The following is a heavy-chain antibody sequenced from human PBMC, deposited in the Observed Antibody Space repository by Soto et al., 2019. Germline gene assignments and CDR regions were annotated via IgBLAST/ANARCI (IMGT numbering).Heavy chain of an antibody. Sequence: ASVKVSCKASGYTFTGYYMHWVRQAPGQGLERMGWINPNSGGTNYAQKFQGWVTMTRDTSISTAYMELSRLRSDDTAVYYCARVRRSLPQAHDILTPFDAFEIWRQGTMVTVSS. CDR1: GYTFTGYY. J-gene: IGHJ3*02. CDR2: INPNSGGT. CDR3: ARVRRSLPQAHDILTPFDAFEI. D-gene: IGHD3-9*01. V-gene: IGHV1-2*04.